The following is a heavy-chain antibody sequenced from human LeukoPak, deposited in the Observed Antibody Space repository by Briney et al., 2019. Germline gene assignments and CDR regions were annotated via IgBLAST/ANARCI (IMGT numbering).Heavy chain of an antibody. CDR3: ARGPILLWIHNGMDV. CDR1: GFIFGDHA. D-gene: IGHD3-10*01. V-gene: IGHV3-49*04. CDR2: IRSRAYGATT. Sequence: GGSLRLSCRGYGFIFGDHAMSWVRRPPAKGLEWVGFIRSRAYGATTEYAASVEGRFIISRDDSKGIAYLEMNSLETDDTALYYCARGPILLWIHNGMDVWGQGTTVIVSS. J-gene: IGHJ6*02.